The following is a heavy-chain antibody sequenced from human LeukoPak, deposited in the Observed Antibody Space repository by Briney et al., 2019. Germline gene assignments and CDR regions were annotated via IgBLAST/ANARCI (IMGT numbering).Heavy chain of an antibody. CDR2: ISGSGDNT. D-gene: IGHD3-10*01. Sequence: GGSLRLSCATSGFTFRNSAMTWVRQAPGKGLEWVSAISGSGDNTYYADSVKGQFTISRDNSRNILYLQMNSLRVEDTAVYYCAKAFGVARFDYWGQGTLVTVSS. CDR1: GFTFRNSA. V-gene: IGHV3-23*01. CDR3: AKAFGVARFDY. J-gene: IGHJ4*02.